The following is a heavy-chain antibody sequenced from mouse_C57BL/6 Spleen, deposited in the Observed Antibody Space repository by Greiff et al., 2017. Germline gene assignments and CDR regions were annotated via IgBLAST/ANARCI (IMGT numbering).Heavy chain of an antibody. V-gene: IGHV5-17*01. CDR2: ISSGSSTI. J-gene: IGHJ1*03. CDR1: GFTFSDYG. CDR3: ARRPGYWYFDV. Sequence: EVQLVESGGGLVKPGGSLKLSCAASGFTFSDYGMHWVRQAPEKGLEWVAYISSGSSTIYYADTVKGRFTISRDNAKNTLFLQMTSLRSEDTAMYYCARRPGYWYFDVWGTGTTVTVSS.